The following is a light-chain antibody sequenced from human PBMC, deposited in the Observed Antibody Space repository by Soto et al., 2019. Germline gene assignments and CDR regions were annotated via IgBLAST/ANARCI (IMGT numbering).Light chain of an antibody. CDR2: GAS. CDR3: QQCDDWPRT. Sequence: EIVMTQSPATLSVSPGERATLSCRASQNVGNNLAWYQQKPGQPPRLLIHGASTRATGIQARFSGSGSGTEFALTISSRQSEDVAVYYCQQCDDWPRTFGQGTKVEIK. J-gene: IGKJ1*01. CDR1: QNVGNN. V-gene: IGKV3-15*01.